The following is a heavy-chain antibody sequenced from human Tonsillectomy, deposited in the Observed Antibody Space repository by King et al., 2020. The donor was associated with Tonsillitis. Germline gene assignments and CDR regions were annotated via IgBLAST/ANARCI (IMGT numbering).Heavy chain of an antibody. D-gene: IGHD6-19*01. CDR2: IIGDGSST. CDR3: ARGTSSGYYWYFDL. V-gene: IGHV3-74*01. CDR1: GFTFSSYW. J-gene: IGHJ2*01. Sequence: VQLVESGGGLVQPGGSLRLSCAASGFTFSSYWMHWVRQAPGKGLVWVSRIIGDGSSTEYAESVRGRFTISRDNAKNTLYLQMNSLRAEDTAVYYCARGTSSGYYWYFDLWGRGTLVTVSS.